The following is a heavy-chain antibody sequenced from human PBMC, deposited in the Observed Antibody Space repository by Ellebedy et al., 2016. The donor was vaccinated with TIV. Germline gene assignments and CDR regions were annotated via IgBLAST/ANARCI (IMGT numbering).Heavy chain of an antibody. CDR3: AREFHDYFFDY. J-gene: IGHJ4*02. D-gene: IGHD2-21*02. CDR1: GFTFGSYG. Sequence: GGSLRLSCAASGFTFGSYGMHWVRQAPGKGLEWVAGLWFDGDNRYFADSVKGRFTISRDNSKNTLYLQLNSLRPEDTAVYYCAREFHDYFFDYWGQGTLVTVSS. CDR2: LWFDGDNR. V-gene: IGHV3-33*08.